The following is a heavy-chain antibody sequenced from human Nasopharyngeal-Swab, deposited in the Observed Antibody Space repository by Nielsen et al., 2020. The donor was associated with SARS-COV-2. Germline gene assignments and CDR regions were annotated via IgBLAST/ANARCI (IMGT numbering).Heavy chain of an antibody. CDR3: ARDGLDYDFWSAYFMDV. D-gene: IGHD3-3*01. Sequence: GESLKISCAASGFTFNDYSFNWVRQAPGKGLERVSSISSSSSYIYYADSVKGRFTISRDNAKNSLYLQMNGLRAEDTAVYYCARDGLDYDFWSAYFMDVWGQGTTVTVSS. CDR1: GFTFNDYS. V-gene: IGHV3-21*01. J-gene: IGHJ6*02. CDR2: ISSSSSYI.